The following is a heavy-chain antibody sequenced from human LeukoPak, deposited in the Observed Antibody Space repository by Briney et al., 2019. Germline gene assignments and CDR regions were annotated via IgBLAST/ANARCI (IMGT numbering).Heavy chain of an antibody. D-gene: IGHD6-19*01. CDR1: GFTFSDYY. CDR2: ISSSGSTI. CDR3: AKIIKLYSSGWYEGDY. Sequence: TGGSLRLSCAASGFTFSDYYMSWIRQAPGKGLEWVSYISSSGSTIYYADSVKGRFTISRDNAKNSLYLQMNSLRAEDTAVYYCAKIIKLYSSGWYEGDYWGQGTLVTVSS. V-gene: IGHV3-11*04. J-gene: IGHJ4*02.